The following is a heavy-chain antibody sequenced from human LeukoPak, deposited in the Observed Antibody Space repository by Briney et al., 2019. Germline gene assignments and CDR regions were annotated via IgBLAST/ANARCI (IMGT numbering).Heavy chain of an antibody. J-gene: IGHJ4*02. V-gene: IGHV3-48*03. Sequence: GGSLRLSCAASGFTFSSYEMNWVRQAPGKGLEWVSYISSSGSTIYYADSVKGRFTISRDNAKNSLYLQMNSLRAEDTAVYYCARDAMVRGVKGDYWGQGTLVTVSS. CDR3: ARDAMVRGVKGDY. CDR1: GFTFSSYE. D-gene: IGHD3-10*01. CDR2: ISSSGSTI.